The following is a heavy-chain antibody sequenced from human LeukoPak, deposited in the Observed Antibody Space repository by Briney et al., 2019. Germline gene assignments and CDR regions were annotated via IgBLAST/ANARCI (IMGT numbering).Heavy chain of an antibody. D-gene: IGHD6-19*01. Sequence: SETLSLTCTVSGGSISSYYWSWVRQPPREGMGWIGYIYYSGSTNYNPSLKSRVTISVDTSKNQFSLKLSSVTAADTAVYYCARGRSSGWFGYWGQGTLVTVSS. J-gene: IGHJ4*02. V-gene: IGHV4-59*01. CDR3: ARGRSSGWFGY. CDR1: GGSISSYY. CDR2: IYYSGST.